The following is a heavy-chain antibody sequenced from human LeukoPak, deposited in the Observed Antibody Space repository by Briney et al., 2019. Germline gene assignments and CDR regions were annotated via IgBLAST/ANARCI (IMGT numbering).Heavy chain of an antibody. CDR1: GATLNIGHA. CDR3: APCGHAYDWFGP. V-gene: IGHV1-69*04. Sequence: SVKISCKAFGATLNIGHAFIWARQAPGQELQWMGRTIPFLGAVTYAQNFQGRVSFTADKTTSTLYMQLNSLRPDDTAIYYCAPCGHAYDWFGPWGQGTLVAVSS. CDR2: TIPFLGAV. D-gene: IGHD5-12*01. J-gene: IGHJ5*02.